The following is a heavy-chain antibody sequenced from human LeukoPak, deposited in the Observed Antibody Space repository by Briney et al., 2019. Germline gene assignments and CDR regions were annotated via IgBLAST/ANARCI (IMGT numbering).Heavy chain of an antibody. Sequence: SETLSLTCSVWGGSISSDYWAWIRQPPGKGLDWIGYMYYTGSTNYNPSLKSRVTISLATSKKQFSLKLSSVTAADTAVYYCVRVSVVYGMDVWGRGTTVTVSS. J-gene: IGHJ6*02. CDR3: VRVSVVYGMDV. V-gene: IGHV4-59*01. CDR1: GGSISSDY. CDR2: MYYTGST.